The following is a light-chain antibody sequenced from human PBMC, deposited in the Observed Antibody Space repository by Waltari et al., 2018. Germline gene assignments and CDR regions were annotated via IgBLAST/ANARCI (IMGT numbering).Light chain of an antibody. CDR1: QSISRY. CDR3: QKYGSLPAT. J-gene: IGKJ1*01. CDR2: DAS. V-gene: IGKV3-20*01. Sequence: EIMLTQSPGTLPSSPGERATLSCRASQSISRYLAWYQHNPGQAPRLLIYDASSRATGIPDRFSGSGSGTDFSLTISRLEPEDFAVYYCQKYGSLPATFGQGTKVEIK.